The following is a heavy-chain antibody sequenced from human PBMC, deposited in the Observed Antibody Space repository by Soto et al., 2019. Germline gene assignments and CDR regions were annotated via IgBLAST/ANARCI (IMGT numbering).Heavy chain of an antibody. CDR2: ISYDGSNK. D-gene: IGHD5-12*01. V-gene: IGHV3-30*18. Sequence: SGGAPRLSYAVSGFTFRSYCMHWVRPAPGKGLEWVAVISYDGSNKYYADSVKGRFTISRDNSKNTLYLQMNSLRAEDTAVYYCAKGWDGYKVGVEGDYWGQGTLVTVSS. CDR3: AKGWDGYKVGVEGDY. J-gene: IGHJ4*02. CDR1: GFTFRSYC.